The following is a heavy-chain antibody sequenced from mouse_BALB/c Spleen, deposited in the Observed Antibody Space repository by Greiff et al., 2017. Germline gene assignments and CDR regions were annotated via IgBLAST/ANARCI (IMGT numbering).Heavy chain of an antibody. CDR3: ARYRYGYLYAMDY. D-gene: IGHD2-2*01. CDR2: INPSTGYT. J-gene: IGHJ4*01. Sequence: QVQLKQSGAELAKPGASVKMSCKASGYTFTSYWMHWVKQRPGQGLEWIGYINPSTGYTEYNQKFKDKATLTADKSSSTAYMQLSSLTSEDSAVYYCARYRYGYLYAMDYWGQGTSVTVSS. V-gene: IGHV1-7*01. CDR1: GYTFTSYW.